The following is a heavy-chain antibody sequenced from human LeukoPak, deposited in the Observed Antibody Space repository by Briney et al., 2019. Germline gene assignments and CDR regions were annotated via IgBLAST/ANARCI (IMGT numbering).Heavy chain of an antibody. CDR2: IWYDSSTK. J-gene: IGHJ4*02. Sequence: GGSLRLSCAASGFTFSSFGMRWVRQAPGKGLEWVAFIWYDSSTKIYADSVKGRFTVSRDNSKNTLYLQMNSLRPEDTAVYYCAKKTMTPAGPFDYWGQGTLVTVSS. V-gene: IGHV3-30*02. CDR1: GFTFSSFG. CDR3: AKKTMTPAGPFDY. D-gene: IGHD6-19*01.